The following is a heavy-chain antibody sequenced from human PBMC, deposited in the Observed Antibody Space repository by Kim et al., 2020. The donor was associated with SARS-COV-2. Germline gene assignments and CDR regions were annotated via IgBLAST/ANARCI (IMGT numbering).Heavy chain of an antibody. CDR1: GFSFSYYS. D-gene: IGHD3-22*01. J-gene: IGHJ4*02. CDR2: ISSSSTI. V-gene: IGHV3-48*02. Sequence: GGSLRLSCAASGFSFSYYSMSWVRRAPGKGLEWVSYISSSSTISYADSVKGRFTISRDNAKNSLFLQMNSLRDEDTAVYYCARDRYDSSGSYSDYWCQGT. CDR3: ARDRYDSSGSYSDY.